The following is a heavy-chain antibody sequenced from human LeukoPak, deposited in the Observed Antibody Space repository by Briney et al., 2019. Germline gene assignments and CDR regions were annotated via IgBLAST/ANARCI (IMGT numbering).Heavy chain of an antibody. J-gene: IGHJ5*02. Sequence: SETLSLTCTVSGGSITSSSYYWVWIPQPPGQGLKGSMSIYYSGSTYYNPSLKSRVTISVDTSKNQFSLKLSSVTAADTAVYYCARTYYDFWSGSPGGWFDPWGQGTLVTVSS. V-gene: IGHV4-39*07. D-gene: IGHD3-3*01. CDR2: IYYSGST. CDR1: GGSITSSSYY. CDR3: ARTYYDFWSGSPGGWFDP.